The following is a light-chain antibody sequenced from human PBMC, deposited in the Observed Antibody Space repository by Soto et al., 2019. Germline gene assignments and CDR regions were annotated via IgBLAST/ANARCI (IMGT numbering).Light chain of an antibody. CDR1: SSNIGRYY. CDR3: AAWDDSLSGPV. J-gene: IGLJ2*01. CDR2: RDN. Sequence: QSVLTQPPSASGTPGQTVTISCSGSSSNIGRYYVYWYQHLPGTAPTLFIYRDNQRPSGVPDRFSGSKSGTSASLAISGLRSEDEADYYCAAWDDSLSGPVFGRGTKLTVL. V-gene: IGLV1-47*01.